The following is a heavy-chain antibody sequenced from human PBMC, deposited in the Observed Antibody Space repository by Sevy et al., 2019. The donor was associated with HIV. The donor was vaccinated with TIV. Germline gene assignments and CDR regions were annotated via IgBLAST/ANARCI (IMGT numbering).Heavy chain of an antibody. V-gene: IGHV3-21*01. J-gene: IGHJ6*02. CDR1: GFTFSSYN. CDR3: ARDKTNLEGRYGMDV. D-gene: IGHD7-27*01. Sequence: GGSLRLSCAASGFTFSSYNMNWVRQAPGKGLEWVSFVFSSSSYIYYADSVKGRFTISRDNAKNSLYLQMNSLRAEDTAVYYCARDKTNLEGRYGMDVWGQGTTVTVSS. CDR2: VFSSSSYI.